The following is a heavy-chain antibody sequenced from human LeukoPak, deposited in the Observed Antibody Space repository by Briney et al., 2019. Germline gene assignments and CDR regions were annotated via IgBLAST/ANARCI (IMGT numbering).Heavy chain of an antibody. Sequence: GGSLRLSCAASGFTFSSYAMSWVRQAPGKGLEWVSAISGSGGSTYYADSVKGRFTISRDNSKTTLYLQMNRLRAEDTAVYYCAKVVGSSSYFYYYMDVWGKGTTVTVSS. V-gene: IGHV3-23*01. CDR1: GFTFSSYA. CDR2: ISGSGGST. CDR3: AKVVGSSSYFYYYMDV. J-gene: IGHJ6*03. D-gene: IGHD6-13*01.